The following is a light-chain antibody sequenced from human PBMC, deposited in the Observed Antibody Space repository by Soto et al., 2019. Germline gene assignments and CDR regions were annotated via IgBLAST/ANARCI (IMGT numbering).Light chain of an antibody. Sequence: QSALTQPPSASGSPGQSVTISCTGTSSDVGGYKYVSWYQQHPGKAPKLIIHDVTKRPSGVPDRFSGSKSGNTASLTVSELQAEDEAYYHCSSYAGTNNWVFGGGTKLTVL. CDR1: SSDVGGYKY. J-gene: IGLJ3*02. V-gene: IGLV2-8*01. CDR2: DVT. CDR3: SSYAGTNNWV.